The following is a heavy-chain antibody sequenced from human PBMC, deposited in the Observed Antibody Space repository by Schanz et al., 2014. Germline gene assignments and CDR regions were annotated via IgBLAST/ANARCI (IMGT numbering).Heavy chain of an antibody. CDR1: TSIFNHAC. V-gene: IGHV3-15*01. CDR3: ATASSPVREAGAGSSFHL. J-gene: IGHJ5*02. CDR2: IKSKTDGETT. D-gene: IGHD6-13*01. Sequence: EVQLVESGGGLVQPGGSLRLSCAASTSIFNHACMSWVRQAPGKGLEWLGRIKSKTDGETTDYAAPVKGRFSISRDDSQSTLYLQMNSLKIEDTAVYYCATASSPVREAGAGSSFHLWGQGTLVTVSP.